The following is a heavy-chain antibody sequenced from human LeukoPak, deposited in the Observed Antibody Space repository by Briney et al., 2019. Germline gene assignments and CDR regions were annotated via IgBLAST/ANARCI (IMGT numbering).Heavy chain of an antibody. D-gene: IGHD5-18*01. CDR3: ARQGGLWLRAPFDY. J-gene: IGHJ4*02. Sequence: PSETLSLTCTVSGGSISTSSYYWGWIRQPPGKGLEWIGSMYYSGSTYYNPSLQSRVTIFVDTSKNQFSLRLTSVTAADTAVYYCARQGGLWLRAPFDYWGQGTLVTVSS. CDR1: GGSISTSSYY. V-gene: IGHV4-39*01. CDR2: MYYSGST.